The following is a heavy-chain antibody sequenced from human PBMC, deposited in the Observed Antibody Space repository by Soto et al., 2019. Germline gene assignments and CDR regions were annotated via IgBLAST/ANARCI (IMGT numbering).Heavy chain of an antibody. D-gene: IGHD2-21*01. V-gene: IGHV1-46*01. CDR1: GYTFIHYY. Sequence: QVQLVQSGAEVKKPGASVKISCKASGYTFIHYYIHWVRQAPGQGLEWMAIINPNGGSTNYAQKFQGRVTVTSDTSTTTLSMELNSLESDDTAVYFCARSLLQGDFWGQGTLVTVSS. J-gene: IGHJ4*02. CDR2: INPNGGST. CDR3: ARSLLQGDF.